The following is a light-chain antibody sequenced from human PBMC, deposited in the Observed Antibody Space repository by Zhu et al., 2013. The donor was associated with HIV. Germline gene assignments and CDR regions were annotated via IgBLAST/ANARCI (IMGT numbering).Light chain of an antibody. CDR1: QSVSSNF. CDR2: AAS. Sequence: DIVLTQSPATLSLSPGDRATLSCRASQSVSSNFLAWYQQKPGQAPRLLIYAASTRATGIPDRFTGSGSGTDFTLTITRLEPADFAVYYCQQYGNSPLYIFGQGTKLEIK. V-gene: IGKV3-20*01. CDR3: QQYGNSPLYI. J-gene: IGKJ2*01.